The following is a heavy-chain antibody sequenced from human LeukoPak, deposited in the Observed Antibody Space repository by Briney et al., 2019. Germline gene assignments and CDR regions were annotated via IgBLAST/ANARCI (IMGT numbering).Heavy chain of an antibody. CDR1: GGSISSYF. J-gene: IGHJ4*02. Sequence: SETLSLTCTVSGGSISSYFWSWIRQPAGKGLEWVGRIYTSGTTSYNASLKSRVTMSVDTSKNQFSLKLSSVTAADTAVYYCARDRGSGIDYWGQGTLVTISS. CDR2: IYTSGTT. D-gene: IGHD3-10*01. CDR3: ARDRGSGIDY. V-gene: IGHV4-4*07.